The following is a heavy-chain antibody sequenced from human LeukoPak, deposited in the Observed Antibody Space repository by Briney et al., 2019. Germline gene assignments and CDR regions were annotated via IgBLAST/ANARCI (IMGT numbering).Heavy chain of an antibody. Sequence: ASVKVSCKASGYTFTGYYMHWVRQAPGQGLEWMGWINPNSGGTNYAQKFQGRVTMTRDTSISTAYMELSRPRSDDTAVYYCARVPFSNGYGMDVWGQGTTVTVSS. CDR3: ARVPFSNGYGMDV. CDR2: INPNSGGT. D-gene: IGHD4-4*01. V-gene: IGHV1-2*02. J-gene: IGHJ6*02. CDR1: GYTFTGYY.